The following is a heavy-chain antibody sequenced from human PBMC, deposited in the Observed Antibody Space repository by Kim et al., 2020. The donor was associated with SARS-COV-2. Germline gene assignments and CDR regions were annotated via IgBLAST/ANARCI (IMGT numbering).Heavy chain of an antibody. D-gene: IGHD3-10*01. CDR2: IRGSGGIT. CDR3: AKWMTNYYGSGTYLDGMDV. Sequence: GGSLRLSCAASGFTFSNYAMNWVRQAPGKGLEWVSAIRGSGGITYYADSVKGRFTISRDNFKNTLYLQMNSLRAEDTAVYYCAKWMTNYYGSGTYLDGMDVWGQGTTVIVPS. V-gene: IGHV3-23*01. J-gene: IGHJ6*02. CDR1: GFTFSNYA.